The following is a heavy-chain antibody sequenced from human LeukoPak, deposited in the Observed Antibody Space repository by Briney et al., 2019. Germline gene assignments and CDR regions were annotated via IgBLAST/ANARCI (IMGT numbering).Heavy chain of an antibody. CDR1: GGTFSSYA. Sequence: ASVKVSCKASGGTFSSYAISWVRQAPGQGLEWMGRIIPILGIANYAQKFQGRVTITADTSTSTAYMELTSLRSEDTAVYYCAKWSGYQDYWGQGTLVIVSS. CDR3: AKWSGYQDY. CDR2: IIPILGIA. J-gene: IGHJ4*02. D-gene: IGHD3-3*01. V-gene: IGHV1-69*04.